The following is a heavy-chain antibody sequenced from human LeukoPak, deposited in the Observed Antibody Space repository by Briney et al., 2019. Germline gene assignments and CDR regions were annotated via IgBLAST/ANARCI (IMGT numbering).Heavy chain of an antibody. CDR2: INGSAGGT. D-gene: IGHD3-22*01. CDR3: AKRGVVIRVILVGFHKEAYYFDS. J-gene: IGHJ4*02. Sequence: GGSLRLSCAVSGITLSNYGMSWVRQAPGKGLEWVAGINGSAGGTYYADSVKGRFTISRDNAKNTLYLQLNNLRAEDTAVYFCAKRGVVIRVILVGFHKEAYYFDSWGQGALVTVSS. V-gene: IGHV3-23*01. CDR1: GITLSNYG.